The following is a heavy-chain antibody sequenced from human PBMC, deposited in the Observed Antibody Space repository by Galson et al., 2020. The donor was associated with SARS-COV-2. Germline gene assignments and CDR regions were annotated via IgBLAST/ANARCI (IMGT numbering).Heavy chain of an antibody. J-gene: IGHJ5*02. CDR2: FDPEDGET. Sequence: ASVKVSCKVSGYTLTELSMHWVRQAPGKGLEWMGGFDPEDGETIYAQKFQGRVTMTEDTSTDTAYMELSSLRSEDTAVYYCATAPTYYDFWSGPPIRGWFDPWGQGTLVTVSS. CDR3: ATAPTYYDFWSGPPIRGWFDP. V-gene: IGHV1-24*01. D-gene: IGHD3-3*01. CDR1: GYTLTELS.